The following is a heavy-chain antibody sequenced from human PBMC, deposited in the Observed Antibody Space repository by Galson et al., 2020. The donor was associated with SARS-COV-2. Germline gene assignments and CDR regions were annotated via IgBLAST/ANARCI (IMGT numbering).Heavy chain of an antibody. J-gene: IGHJ6*03. CDR2: IYSGGST. Sequence: GGSLRLSCAASGFTVSSNYMSWVRQAPGKGLEWVSVIYSGGSTYYADSVKGRFTISRDNSKNTLYLQINSLRAEDTAVYYCARGGTITIFGVVTSTPYYMDVWGKGTTVTVSS. D-gene: IGHD3-3*01. CDR1: GFTVSSNY. V-gene: IGHV3-53*01. CDR3: ARGGTITIFGVVTSTPYYMDV.